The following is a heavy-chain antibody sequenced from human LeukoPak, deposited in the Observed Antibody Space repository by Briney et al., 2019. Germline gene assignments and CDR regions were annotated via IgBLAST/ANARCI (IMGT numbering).Heavy chain of an antibody. D-gene: IGHD3-9*01. Sequence: GGSLRLSCAASGFTFDNYAMHWVPQAPGKGLEWVSGISWNSGSIGYADSVKGRFTISRDNAKNSLYLQMNSLRAEDTALYYCAKDDYDILTGSGGFDYWGQGTLVTVSS. V-gene: IGHV3-9*01. CDR2: ISWNSGSI. J-gene: IGHJ4*02. CDR1: GFTFDNYA. CDR3: AKDDYDILTGSGGFDY.